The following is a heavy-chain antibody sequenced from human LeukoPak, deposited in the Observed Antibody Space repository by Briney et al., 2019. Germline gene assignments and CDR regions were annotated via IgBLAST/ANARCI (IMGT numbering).Heavy chain of an antibody. D-gene: IGHD3-9*01. J-gene: IGHJ6*04. CDR1: GFTFSSYW. CDR2: IKQDGSEK. V-gene: IGHV3-7*03. CDR3: ARDMYYDILTGYYYYYGMDV. Sequence: GGSLGLSCAASGFTFSSYWMSWVRQAPGKGLEWVANIKQDGSEKYYVDSVKGRFTISRDNAKNSLYLQMNSLRAEDTAVYYCARDMYYDILTGYYYYYGMDVWGKGTTVTVSS.